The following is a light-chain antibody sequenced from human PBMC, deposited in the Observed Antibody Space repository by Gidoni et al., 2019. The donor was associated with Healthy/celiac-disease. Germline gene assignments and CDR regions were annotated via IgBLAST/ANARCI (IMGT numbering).Light chain of an antibody. J-gene: IGLJ1*01. V-gene: IGLV2-11*01. CDR1: SSDVGNYNY. Sequence: QSALTQPRSVSGSPGQSVTISCTGTSSDVGNYNYVSWYQQHPGKAPKVMIYDVSKRPSGVPDRFSGSKSGNTASLTISGLQAEDEVDYYCCSYAGSYTYVFGTGTKVTVL. CDR2: DVS. CDR3: CSYAGSYTYV.